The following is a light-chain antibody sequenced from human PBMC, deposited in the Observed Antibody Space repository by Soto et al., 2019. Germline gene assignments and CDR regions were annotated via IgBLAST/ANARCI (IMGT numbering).Light chain of an antibody. CDR2: AAS. J-gene: IGKJ5*01. CDR3: QQANSFPIT. CDR1: QDISNY. Sequence: DIQMTQSPSTLSGSVGDRVTITCRASQDISNYLAWFQQKPGKGPKRLIYAASSLQSGVPSRFSGSESGTDFTLTISSLQPEDCAIYFCQQANSFPITFGQGTRLEIK. V-gene: IGKV1-12*01.